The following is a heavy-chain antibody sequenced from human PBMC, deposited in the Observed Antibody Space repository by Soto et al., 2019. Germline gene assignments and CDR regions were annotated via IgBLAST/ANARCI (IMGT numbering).Heavy chain of an antibody. CDR2: ISAHNGNT. CDR3: ARGRYGDY. Sequence: QVHLVQSGAEVKKPGASVKVSCKGSGYAFTTYGVTWVRQAPGQGLEWMGWISAHNGNTNYAQRLQGRVTVTRDTSTSTAYMELRSLRSDDTAVYYCARGRYGDYWGQGALVTVSS. CDR1: GYAFTTYG. D-gene: IGHD1-1*01. V-gene: IGHV1-18*01. J-gene: IGHJ4*02.